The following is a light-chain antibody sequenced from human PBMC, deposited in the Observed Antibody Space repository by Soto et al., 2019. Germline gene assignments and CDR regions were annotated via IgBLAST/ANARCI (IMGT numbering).Light chain of an antibody. CDR3: QQFDSVPCT. Sequence: EMTQSPSALSASAGDRVTITCQASQDIKNYVIWYQQKPGRAPKLLIYDAASLGTGVSSRFSGSGSGTHFTLTISSLQPEAVATYYCQQFDSVPCTFGQGTKLEIK. V-gene: IGKV1-33*01. J-gene: IGKJ2*02. CDR1: QDIKNY. CDR2: DAA.